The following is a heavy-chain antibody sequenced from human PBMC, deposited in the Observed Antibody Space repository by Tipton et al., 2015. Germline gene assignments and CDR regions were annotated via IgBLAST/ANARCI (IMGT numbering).Heavy chain of an antibody. D-gene: IGHD4-17*01. J-gene: IGHJ2*01. V-gene: IGHV4-59*06. CDR3: ARDQDFGDRTYWYFDL. CDR2: IYYTGNT. Sequence: LRLSCTVSGGSISHYYWSWIRQPPGKGLEWFGHIYYTGNTFYNPSLKSRVAISLETSKNQFSLKLSSVTAADTAVYYCARDQDFGDRTYWYFDLWGPGALVTVSS. CDR1: GGSISHYY.